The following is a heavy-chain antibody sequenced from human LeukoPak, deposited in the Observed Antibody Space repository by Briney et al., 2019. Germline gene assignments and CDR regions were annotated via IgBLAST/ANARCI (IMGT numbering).Heavy chain of an antibody. CDR1: GYTFTVYY. CDR3: ARHGGAADY. J-gene: IGHJ4*02. CDR2: INPNTDGT. D-gene: IGHD1-26*01. Sequence: ASVEVSCKASGYTFTVYYIHWVRQAPGQGLEWMGWINPNTDGTNYAQKFQGRVTMTRDASISTAYMELTSLRSDDTAVYYCARHGGAADYWGQGTLVTVSS. V-gene: IGHV1-2*02.